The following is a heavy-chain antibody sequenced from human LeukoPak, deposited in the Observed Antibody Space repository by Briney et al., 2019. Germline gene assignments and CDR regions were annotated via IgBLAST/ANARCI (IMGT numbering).Heavy chain of an antibody. CDR1: GFTFRTYA. CDR3: AKRTTSAFDS. CDR2: ISGSGNGT. J-gene: IGHJ4*02. V-gene: IGHV3-23*01. D-gene: IGHD1-1*01. Sequence: PGGSVRLSCTASGFTFRTYAMNWVRQAPGNGLEWLSGISGSGNGTYYADSEKGRFIISRDNSKNMVYLQMNSLTVEDTATYYCAKRTTSAFDSWGQGTLLIVSS.